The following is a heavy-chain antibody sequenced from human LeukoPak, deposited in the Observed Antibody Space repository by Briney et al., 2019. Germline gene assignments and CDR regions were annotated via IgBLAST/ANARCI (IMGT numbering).Heavy chain of an antibody. D-gene: IGHD6-6*01. CDR1: GYTFTGYY. J-gene: IGHJ4*02. CDR3: ARGGYYSSSYLGY. V-gene: IGHV1-2*02. CDR2: INPNSGGT. Sequence: ASLKVSCKASGYTFTGYYMHWVRQAPGQGLEWMGWINPNSGGTNYAQKFQGRVTMTRDTSISTAYMELSRLRSDDTAVYYCARGGYYSSSYLGYWGQGTLVTVSS.